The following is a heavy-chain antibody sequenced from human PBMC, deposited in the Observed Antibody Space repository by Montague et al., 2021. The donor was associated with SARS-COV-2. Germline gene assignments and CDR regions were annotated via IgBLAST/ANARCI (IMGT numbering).Heavy chain of an antibody. D-gene: IGHD6-13*01. CDR1: GFTFSSYA. V-gene: IGHV3-23*01. CDR2: ISISDGNT. CDR3: AKDRQLVGDDAFDI. Sequence: SLRLSCAASGFTFSSYAMSWVRQAPGKGLEWVSTISISDGNTNYADSVKGRFTISRDKSKNTLYLQMNSLRAEDTAVYYCAKDRQLVGDDAFDIWGQGTMVTVSS. J-gene: IGHJ3*02.